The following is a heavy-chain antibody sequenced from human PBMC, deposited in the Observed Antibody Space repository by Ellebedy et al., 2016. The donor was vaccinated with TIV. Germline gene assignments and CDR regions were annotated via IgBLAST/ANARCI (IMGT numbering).Heavy chain of an antibody. CDR2: TGST. CDR3: AREAGISSFRHWYIEL. CDR1: GFTFNNHA. V-gene: IGHV3-53*01. D-gene: IGHD6-6*01. J-gene: IGHJ2*01. Sequence: PGGSLRLSCEASGFTFNNHAVSWVRQAPGKGLEWIAGTGSTFSADSVQGRFTVSSDNSKQMVYLQMNSLTSEDTGVYYCAREAGISSFRHWYIELWGRGTLVIVSS.